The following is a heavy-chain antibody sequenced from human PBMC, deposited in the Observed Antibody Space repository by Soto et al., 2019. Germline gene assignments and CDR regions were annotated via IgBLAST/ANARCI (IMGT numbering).Heavy chain of an antibody. D-gene: IGHD3-10*01. CDR1: GFRFRGYG. J-gene: IGHJ5*02. Sequence: LRLSCAASGFRFRGYGMHWVRQAPGKGLEWLAAISDDGSNKYYGDSVKGRFTISRDNSKNTLYLQINSLRAEDTAVYYCAKDGECEHNNGWPQGSWGQGTQVTVSS. V-gene: IGHV3-30*18. CDR2: ISDDGSNK. CDR3: AKDGECEHNNGWPQGS.